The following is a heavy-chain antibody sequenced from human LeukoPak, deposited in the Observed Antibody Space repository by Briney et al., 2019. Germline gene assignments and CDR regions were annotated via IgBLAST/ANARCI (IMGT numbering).Heavy chain of an antibody. CDR3: AREGYSYGYDY. CDR2: ISSSSSYT. J-gene: IGHJ4*02. V-gene: IGHV3-11*06. D-gene: IGHD5-18*01. Sequence: GGSLRLSCAASGFTFSDYYMSWIRPAPGKGLEWVSYISSSSSYTNYADSVKGRFTISRDNAKNSLYLQMNSLRAEDTAVYYCAREGYSYGYDYWGQGTLVTVSS. CDR1: GFTFSDYY.